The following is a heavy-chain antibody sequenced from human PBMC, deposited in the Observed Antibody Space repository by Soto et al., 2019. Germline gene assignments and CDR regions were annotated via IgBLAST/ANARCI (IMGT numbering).Heavy chain of an antibody. V-gene: IGHV4-61*01. D-gene: IGHD4-17*01. J-gene: IGHJ1*01. Sequence: PSETLSLTCTVSGGSVSSASYYWSWIRQPPGKGLEWIGYMYYTGSTKYNPSLKSRVTISGDTSKNQFSLKLSSVTAADTAVYYCARSTYGDYKHWGQGTLVTVSS. CDR2: MYYTGST. CDR1: GGSVSSASYY. CDR3: ARSTYGDYKH.